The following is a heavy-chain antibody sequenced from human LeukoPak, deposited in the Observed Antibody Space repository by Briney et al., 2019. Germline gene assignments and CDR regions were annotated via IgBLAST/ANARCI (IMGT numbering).Heavy chain of an antibody. CDR1: GESLSKYY. CDR2: INHRGST. Sequence: SETLSLTCAVYGESLSKYYWTWIRQSPGKGLEWIGEINHRGSTNLNPPLKSRVTLSVDTSKHQFSLKLTSVTAADAAVYYCASSVGSTDYWGQGTLVTVSS. D-gene: IGHD1-26*01. V-gene: IGHV4-34*01. J-gene: IGHJ4*02. CDR3: ASSVGSTDY.